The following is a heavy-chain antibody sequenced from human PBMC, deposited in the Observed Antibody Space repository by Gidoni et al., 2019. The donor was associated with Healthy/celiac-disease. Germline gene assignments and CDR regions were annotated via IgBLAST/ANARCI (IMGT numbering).Heavy chain of an antibody. CDR1: GFSLSTSGVG. Sequence: QITLKESGPTLVKPTQTLTLTCTFSGFSLSTSGVGVGWIRQPPGKALEWLALIYWDDDKRYSPSLKSRLTITKDTSKNQVVLTMNNMDPVDTATYYCAHSYSLPPGYSSSWNYWDQGTLVTVSS. V-gene: IGHV2-5*02. D-gene: IGHD6-13*01. CDR3: AHSYSLPPGYSSSWNY. J-gene: IGHJ4*02. CDR2: IYWDDDK.